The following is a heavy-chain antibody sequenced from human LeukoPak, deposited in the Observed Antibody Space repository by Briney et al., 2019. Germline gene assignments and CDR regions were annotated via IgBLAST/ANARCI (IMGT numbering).Heavy chain of an antibody. J-gene: IGHJ3*02. CDR1: GGSISSGSYY. CDR3: AGGYYDFWSGYFHDAFDI. V-gene: IGHV4-61*02. CDR2: IYTSGST. Sequence: SETLSLTCTVSGGSISSGSYYWSWIRQPAGKGLEWIGRIYTSGSTNYNPSLKSRVTISVDTSKNQFSLKLSSVTAADTAVYYCAGGYYDFWSGYFHDAFDIWGQGTMVTVSS. D-gene: IGHD3-3*01.